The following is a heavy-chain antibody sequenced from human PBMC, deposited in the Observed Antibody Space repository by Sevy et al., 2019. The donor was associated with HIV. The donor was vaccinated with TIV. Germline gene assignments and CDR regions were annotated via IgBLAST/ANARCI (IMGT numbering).Heavy chain of an antibody. CDR3: ARDLGLDFWSGYSTYNWFDP. J-gene: IGHJ5*02. V-gene: IGHV3-48*02. CDR2: ISSSSSTI. CDR1: GFTFSSYS. Sequence: GGSLRLSCAASGFTFSSYSMNWVRQAPGKGLEWVSYISSSSSTIYYADSVKGRFTISRDKAKNSLYLQMNSLRDEDTAVYYCARDLGLDFWSGYSTYNWFDPWGQGTLVTVSS. D-gene: IGHD3-3*01.